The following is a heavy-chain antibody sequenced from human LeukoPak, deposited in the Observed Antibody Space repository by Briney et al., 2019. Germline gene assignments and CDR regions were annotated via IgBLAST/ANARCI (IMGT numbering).Heavy chain of an antibody. J-gene: IGHJ4*02. Sequence: NPSETLSLTCTVSGGSISSHDWGWIRQPPGKGLEWIGYIYDSGSTTYNPSLKSRVTILVDTSKDQVSLKLSSVTAADTAVYYCARHGFRSGSYYFDYWGQGTLVTVSS. CDR1: GGSISSHD. CDR2: IYDSGST. D-gene: IGHD1-26*01. CDR3: ARHGFRSGSYYFDY. V-gene: IGHV4-59*08.